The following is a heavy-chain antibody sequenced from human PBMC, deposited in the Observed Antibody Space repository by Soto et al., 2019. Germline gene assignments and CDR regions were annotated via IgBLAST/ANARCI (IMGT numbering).Heavy chain of an antibody. J-gene: IGHJ4*02. Sequence: SETLSLTCAVSGGSFTSNNWWTWVRQPPGQGLEWIGEIYRTGSTNYNPSLKSRVTISLDKSESQFSLKVTSLTAADTAVYYCASRDPGTSVDYWGQGTLVTVSS. CDR2: IYRTGST. CDR3: ASRDPGTSVDY. D-gene: IGHD1-7*01. CDR1: GGSFTSNNW. V-gene: IGHV4-4*02.